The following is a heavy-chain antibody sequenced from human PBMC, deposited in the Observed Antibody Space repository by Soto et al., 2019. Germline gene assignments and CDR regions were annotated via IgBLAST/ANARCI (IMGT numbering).Heavy chain of an antibody. V-gene: IGHV1-46*01. CDR1: GYSFTSYY. Sequence: ASVKVSCKTSGYSFTSYYIHWVRQAPGQGLEWMGIINPSGGGTTYAQSFQDRVTMTRDTSMTTVYMELSSLRSDDTAVYYCARDPWASGWTLRYFDYWGQGTLVTAPQ. J-gene: IGHJ4*02. CDR2: INPSGGGT. D-gene: IGHD6-19*01. CDR3: ARDPWASGWTLRYFDY.